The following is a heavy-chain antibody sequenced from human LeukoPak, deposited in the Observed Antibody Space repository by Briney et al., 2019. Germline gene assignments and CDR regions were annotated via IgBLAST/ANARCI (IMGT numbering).Heavy chain of an antibody. Sequence: PSETLSLTCAVYGGSFSGYYWSWIRQPPGKGLEWIGEINHSGSTNYNPSLKSRVTISVDTSKNQFSLKLSSVTAADMAVYYCATHVLRYFDWLNPFDYWGQGTLVTVSS. CDR1: GGSFSGYY. D-gene: IGHD3-9*01. CDR2: INHSGST. CDR3: ATHVLRYFDWLNPFDY. J-gene: IGHJ4*02. V-gene: IGHV4-34*01.